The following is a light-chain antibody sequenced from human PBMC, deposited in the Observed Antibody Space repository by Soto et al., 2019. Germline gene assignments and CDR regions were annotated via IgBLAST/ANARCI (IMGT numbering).Light chain of an antibody. CDR1: QSVNIY. V-gene: IGKV3-20*01. CDR2: GAS. Sequence: EIVLTQSPATPSLSPGERATLSCRASQSVNIYLAWYQQKPGQAPRLLIYGASSRATGIPDRFSGSGSGTDFTLTISRLEPEDYAVYYCQQYGHSLWTFGQGTKVDIK. J-gene: IGKJ1*01. CDR3: QQYGHSLWT.